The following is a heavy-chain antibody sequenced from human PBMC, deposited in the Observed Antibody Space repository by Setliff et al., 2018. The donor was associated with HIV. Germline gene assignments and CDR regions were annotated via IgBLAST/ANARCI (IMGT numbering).Heavy chain of an antibody. J-gene: IGHJ4*02. V-gene: IGHV3-48*01. D-gene: IGHD2-15*01. CDR3: AKSSWWEPRAY. CDR1: GFTFSSYS. Sequence: GGSLRLSCAASGFTFSSYSMNWVRQAPGKGLEWVSYISSSSSTIYYADSVKGRFTISRDNAKNSLYLQMNSLRAEDTAVYYCAKSSWWEPRAYWGQGTLVTVSS. CDR2: ISSSSSTI.